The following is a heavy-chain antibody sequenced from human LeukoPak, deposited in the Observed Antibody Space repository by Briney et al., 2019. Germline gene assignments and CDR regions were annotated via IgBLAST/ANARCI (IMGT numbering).Heavy chain of an antibody. CDR3: ARDRYGYCSGGSCPDTYYYYYGMDV. V-gene: IGHV1-18*01. CDR2: ISAYNGNT. CDR1: GYTFTSYG. J-gene: IGHJ6*02. Sequence: ASVKVSCKASGYTFTSYGISWVRQAPGQGLEWTGWISAYNGNTNYAQKLQGRVTMTTDTSTSTAYMELRSLRSDDTAVYYCARDRYGYCSGGSCPDTYYYYYGMDVWGQGTTVTVSS. D-gene: IGHD2-15*01.